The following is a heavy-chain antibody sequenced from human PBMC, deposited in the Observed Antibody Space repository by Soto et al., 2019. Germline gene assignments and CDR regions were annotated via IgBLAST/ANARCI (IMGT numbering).Heavy chain of an antibody. V-gene: IGHV3-64D*08. J-gene: IGHJ4*02. CDR1: GFTFSSYA. Sequence: GGSLRLSCSASGFTFSSYAMHWVRQAPGKGLEYVSAISSNGGSTYYADSVKGRFTISRDNSKNTLYLQMSSLRAEETAVYYCVKARLGRYYDFWSGYYTEFNYWGQGTLVTVSS. CDR3: VKARLGRYYDFWSGYYTEFNY. D-gene: IGHD3-3*01. CDR2: ISSNGGST.